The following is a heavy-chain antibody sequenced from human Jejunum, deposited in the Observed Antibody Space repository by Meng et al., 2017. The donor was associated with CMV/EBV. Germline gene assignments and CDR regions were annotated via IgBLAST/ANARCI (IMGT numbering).Heavy chain of an antibody. D-gene: IGHD3-10*01. J-gene: IGHJ6*02. CDR2: IYYTGRT. V-gene: IGHV4-59*11. Sequence: GSIIGHYWGWIRQSPGKGLEWIGHIYYTGRTNYNPSLKSRLTISVDTSKNQFSLKLSSVTAADTAVYYCARMMTMVRGVIKDDMDVWGQGTPVTVSS. CDR3: ARMMTMVRGVIKDDMDV. CDR1: GSIIGHY.